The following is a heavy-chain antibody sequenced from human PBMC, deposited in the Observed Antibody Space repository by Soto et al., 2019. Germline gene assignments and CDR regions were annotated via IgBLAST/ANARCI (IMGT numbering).Heavy chain of an antibody. CDR1: GNTFTYRY. D-gene: IGHD1-26*01. CDR3: AGRGAASGPFTWELPDH. CDR2: ITPFSGDV. Sequence: QMQLVQSGAEVKKTGSSVTVSCKALGNTFTYRYLHWVRQAPGQALEWMGWITPFSGDVHYAQKFPERVTITRDRSINTAYMQRSSLRSEDTAMYFCAGRGAASGPFTWELPDHWGQGTLVTVSS. J-gene: IGHJ4*02. V-gene: IGHV1-45*02.